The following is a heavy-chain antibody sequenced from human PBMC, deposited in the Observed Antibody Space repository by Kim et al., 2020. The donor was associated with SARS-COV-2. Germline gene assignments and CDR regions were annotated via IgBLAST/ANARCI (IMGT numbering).Heavy chain of an antibody. Sequence: ASVKVSCKVSGYTLTELSMHWVRQAPGKGLEWMGGFDPEDVETIYSQKFQGRVTMTEDTSTDTAYMELSSLRSEDTAVYYCATGVALGVPSWFDPWGQGTLVTVSS. CDR1: GYTLTELS. D-gene: IGHD1-26*01. CDR2: FDPEDVET. J-gene: IGHJ5*02. CDR3: ATGVALGVPSWFDP. V-gene: IGHV1-24*01.